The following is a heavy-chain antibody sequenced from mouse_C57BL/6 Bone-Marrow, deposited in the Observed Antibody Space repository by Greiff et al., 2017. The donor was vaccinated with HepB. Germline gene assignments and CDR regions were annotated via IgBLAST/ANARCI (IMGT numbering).Heavy chain of an antibody. CDR2: IYPRSGNT. CDR3: ARWYYGSSSYWYFDV. D-gene: IGHD1-1*01. J-gene: IGHJ1*03. V-gene: IGHV1-81*01. CDR1: GYTFTSYG. Sequence: VKLMESGAELARPGASVKLSCKASGYTFTSYGISWVKQRTGQGLEWIGEIYPRSGNTYYNEKFKGKATLTADKSSSTAYMELRSLTSEDSAVYFCARWYYGSSSYWYFDVWGTGTTVTVSS.